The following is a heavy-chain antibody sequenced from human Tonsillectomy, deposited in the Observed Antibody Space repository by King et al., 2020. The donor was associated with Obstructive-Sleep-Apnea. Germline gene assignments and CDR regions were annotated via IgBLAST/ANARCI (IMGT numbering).Heavy chain of an antibody. D-gene: IGHD3-16*01. CDR2: ISGGGDTT. J-gene: IGHJ4*02. Sequence: VQLVESGGGLVKPGGSVRLSCAVSGFSFSDYDMSWVRQAPGRGLEWISCISGGGDTTYYADSVKGRFTISRDNANNTLQLQMSSLRAEDTAVYYCAREGIASLFYDYLGGRRRMYYVDYWGQGTPVTVSS. CDR3: AREGIASLFYDYLGGRRRMYYVDY. V-gene: IGHV3-11*01. CDR1: GFSFSDYD.